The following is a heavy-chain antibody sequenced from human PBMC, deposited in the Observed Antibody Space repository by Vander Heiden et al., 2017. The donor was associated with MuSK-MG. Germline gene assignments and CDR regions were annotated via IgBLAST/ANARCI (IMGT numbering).Heavy chain of an antibody. J-gene: IGHJ4*02. CDR3: ARDLTTVVTYFDY. CDR2: ISYDGSNK. Sequence: QVQLVESGGGVVQPGRSLRLSCAASGFTFSSYGMHWVRQAPGKGLEWVAVISYDGSNKYSADSVKGRFTISRDNSKNTLYLQMNRMRAEDTAVYYCARDLTTVVTYFDYWVQVPLVTVSS. V-gene: IGHV3-30*03. CDR1: GFTFSSYG. D-gene: IGHD4-17*01.